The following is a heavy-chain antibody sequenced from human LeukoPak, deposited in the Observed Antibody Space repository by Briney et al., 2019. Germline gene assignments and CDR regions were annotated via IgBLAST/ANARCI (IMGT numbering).Heavy chain of an antibody. CDR2: ISYDGSNK. V-gene: IGHV3-30-3*01. D-gene: IGHD6-19*01. J-gene: IGHJ4*02. Sequence: PERSLRLSCAASGFTFSSYAMHWVRQAPGKGLEWVAVISYDGSNKYYADSVKGRFTISRDNSKNTLYLQMNSLRAEDTAVYYCAREEGIAVAGRGFDYWGQGTLVTVSS. CDR3: AREEGIAVAGRGFDY. CDR1: GFTFSSYA.